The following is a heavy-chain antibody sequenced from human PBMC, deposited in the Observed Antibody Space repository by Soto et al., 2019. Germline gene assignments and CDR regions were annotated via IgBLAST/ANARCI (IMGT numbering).Heavy chain of an antibody. D-gene: IGHD1-26*01. V-gene: IGHV4-30-4*01. CDR1: GGSISSGDYY. Sequence: SETLSLTCTVSGGSISSGDYYCSWIRQPPGKGLEWIGYIYYSGSTYYNPSLKSRVTISVDTSKNQFSLKLSSVTAADTAVYYCARGYSGRYRLENWFDPWGQGTPVTVSS. J-gene: IGHJ5*02. CDR2: IYYSGST. CDR3: ARGYSGRYRLENWFDP.